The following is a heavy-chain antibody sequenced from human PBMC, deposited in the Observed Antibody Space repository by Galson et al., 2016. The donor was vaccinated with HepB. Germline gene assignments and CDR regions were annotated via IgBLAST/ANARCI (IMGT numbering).Heavy chain of an antibody. J-gene: IGHJ6*02. CDR1: GFTVNDNY. V-gene: IGHV3-66*01. CDR2: IYSGGST. D-gene: IGHD3-3*01. CDR3: AGGDGIFGVVIGMDV. Sequence: SLRLSCAGYGFTVNDNYMMWVRQAPGKGLEWVSIIYSGGSTFYADFVKGRFTISRDKSDNTLYLQMNRLRSEDTAVYYCAGGDGIFGVVIGMDVWGLGTTVIVSS.